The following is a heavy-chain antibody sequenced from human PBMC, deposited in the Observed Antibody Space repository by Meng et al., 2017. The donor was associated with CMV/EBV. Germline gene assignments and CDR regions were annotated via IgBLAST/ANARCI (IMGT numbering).Heavy chain of an antibody. V-gene: IGHV3-74*01. CDR1: GFTFSSYW. CDR3: ASNYDLNYYYYYGMDV. D-gene: IGHD3-3*01. Sequence: GESLKISCAASGFTFSSYWMDWVRQAPGKGLVWVSRINSDGSSTSYADSVKGRFTISRDNAKNTLYLQMNSLRAEDTAVYYCASNYDLNYYYYYGMDVWGQGTTVTVSS. CDR2: INSDGSST. J-gene: IGHJ6*02.